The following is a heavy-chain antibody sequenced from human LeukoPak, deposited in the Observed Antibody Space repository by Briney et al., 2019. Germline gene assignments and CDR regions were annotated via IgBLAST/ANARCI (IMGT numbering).Heavy chain of an antibody. CDR1: GFTFSYAW. CDR2: IKSKTDGGTT. V-gene: IGHV3-15*01. J-gene: IGHJ3*02. Sequence: KSGGSLRLSCVASGFTFSYAWMNWVRQAPGKGLEWVGRIKSKTDGGTTDYAAPVKGRFTISRDDSKNTLYLQMNSLKTEDTAVHYCYYDSSGYYYVSDAFDIWGQGTMVTVSS. CDR3: YYDSSGYYYVSDAFDI. D-gene: IGHD3-22*01.